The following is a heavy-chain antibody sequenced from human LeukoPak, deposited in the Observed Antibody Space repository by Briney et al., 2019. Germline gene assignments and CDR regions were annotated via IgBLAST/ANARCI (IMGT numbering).Heavy chain of an antibody. D-gene: IGHD2-21*02. CDR1: GYTFTSYY. CDR3: AKDIVGGGDDY. Sequence: ASVKVSCKASGYTFTSYYMHWVRQAPGQGLEWMGIINPSGGSTSYAQKFQGRVTMTRDTSTSTVYMELSSLRVEDTAVYYCAKDIVGGGDDYWGQGTLVIVSS. CDR2: INPSGGST. J-gene: IGHJ4*02. V-gene: IGHV1-46*01.